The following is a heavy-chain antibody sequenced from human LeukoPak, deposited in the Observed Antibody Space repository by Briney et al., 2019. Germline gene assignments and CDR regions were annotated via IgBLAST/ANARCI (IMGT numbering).Heavy chain of an antibody. Sequence: GGSLRLSCAASGFTVSSNYMSWVRQAPGKGLEWVSVIYSGGSTYYADSVKGRFTISRDNSKNTLYLQMNSLRAEDTAVYYCGESSSRYYFDYWGQGTLVTVSS. CDR2: IYSGGST. CDR3: GESSSRYYFDY. J-gene: IGHJ4*02. CDR1: GFTVSSNY. V-gene: IGHV3-53*01. D-gene: IGHD6-19*01.